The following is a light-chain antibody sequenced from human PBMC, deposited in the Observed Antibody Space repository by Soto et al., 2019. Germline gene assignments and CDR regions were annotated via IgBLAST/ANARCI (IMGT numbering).Light chain of an antibody. J-gene: IGKJ4*01. Sequence: EIVMTGSPATLALXPXVXXTXXXSASQSVNINLAWYQQKPGQAPRLLIYGTSTRATGVPARFSGSGSGTEFTLTISNLQSEDFAVYYCQQYNDWPPLTFGGGTKVDIK. V-gene: IGKV3-15*01. CDR3: QQYNDWPPLT. CDR1: QSVNIN. CDR2: GTS.